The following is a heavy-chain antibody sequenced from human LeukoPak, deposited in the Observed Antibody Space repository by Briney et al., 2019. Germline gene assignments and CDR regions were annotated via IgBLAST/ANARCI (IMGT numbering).Heavy chain of an antibody. V-gene: IGHV1-18*04. J-gene: IGHJ4*02. CDR3: AREGYYDILTAADY. Sequence: GASVKVSCKASGYTFSSYGISWVRQAPGQGLEWMGWISAYNGNTNYAQKLQGRVTMTTDTSTSTAYMELRSLRSDDTAVYYCAREGYYDILTAADYWGQGTLVTVSS. CDR2: ISAYNGNT. D-gene: IGHD3-9*01. CDR1: GYTFSSYG.